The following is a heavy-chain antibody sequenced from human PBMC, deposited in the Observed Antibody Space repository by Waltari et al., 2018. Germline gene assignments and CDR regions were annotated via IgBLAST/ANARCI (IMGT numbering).Heavy chain of an antibody. J-gene: IGHJ6*03. D-gene: IGHD2-15*01. CDR2: IYYSGST. V-gene: IGHV4-39*01. CDR3: ARHGYCSGGSCYDYYYMDV. Sequence: QLQLQESGPGLVKPSETLSLTCTVSGGSISSSSYYWGWIRQPPGTGLEWIGSIYYSGSTYYSPSLKRRVTISVDTSKNQCSLKLSSVTAADTAVYYCARHGYCSGGSCYDYYYMDVWGKGTTVTVSS. CDR1: GGSISSSSYY.